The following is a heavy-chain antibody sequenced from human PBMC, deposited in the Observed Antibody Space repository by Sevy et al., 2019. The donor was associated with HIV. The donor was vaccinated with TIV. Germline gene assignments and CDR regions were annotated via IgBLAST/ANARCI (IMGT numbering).Heavy chain of an antibody. J-gene: IGHJ4*02. CDR1: GYTLIEFS. D-gene: IGHD2-15*01. Sequence: ASVKVSCKVSGYTLIEFSMHWVRQAPGKGLEWMGGFDPEDGETIYAQRFKGRVTMTEYTPTDTAYMERSSLRSKDTAVYYCATGFPGEYVDCSSCYSDYFAYWGQGTLVTVSS. CDR3: ATGFPGEYVDCSSCYSDYFAY. CDR2: FDPEDGET. V-gene: IGHV1-24*01.